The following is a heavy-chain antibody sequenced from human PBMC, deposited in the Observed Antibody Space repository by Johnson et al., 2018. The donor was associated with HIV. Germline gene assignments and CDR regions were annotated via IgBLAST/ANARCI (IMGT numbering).Heavy chain of an antibody. V-gene: IGHV3-NL1*01. CDR2: INSGGST. D-gene: IGHD6-6*01. J-gene: IGHJ3*02. CDR3: AKPLQLEEGAFDI. CDR1: GFTFSSYG. Sequence: QVQLVESGGGVVQPGRSLRLSCAESGFTFSSYGMHWVRQAPGKGLEWVSVINSGGSTYYADSVKGRFTMSRDNSKNTLYLQMNSLRAEDTAVYYCAKPLQLEEGAFDIWGQGTMVTVSS.